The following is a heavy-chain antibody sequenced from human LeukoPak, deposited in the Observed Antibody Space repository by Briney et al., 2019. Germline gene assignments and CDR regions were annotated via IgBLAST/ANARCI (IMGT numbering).Heavy chain of an antibody. CDR2: IYYSGST. J-gene: IGHJ4*02. CDR1: GGSISSGDYY. CDR3: ARVVITFGGVIHPANFDY. V-gene: IGHV4-30-4*08. D-gene: IGHD3-16*02. Sequence: PSQTLSLTCTVSGGSISSGDYYWSWIRQPPGKGLEWIGYIYYSGSTYYNPSLKSRVTISVDTSKNQFSLKLSSVTAADTAVYYCARVVITFGGVIHPANFDYWGQGILATVSS.